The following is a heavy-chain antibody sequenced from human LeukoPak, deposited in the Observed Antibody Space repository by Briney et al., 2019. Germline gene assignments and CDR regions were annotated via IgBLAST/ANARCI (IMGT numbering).Heavy chain of an antibody. CDR3: ARPMVRGSEYYYYGMDV. V-gene: IGHV3-21*01. CDR1: GFTFSSYS. Sequence: GGSLRLSCAASGFTFSSYSMNWVRQAPGKGLEWVSSISSSSSYIYYADSVKGRFTISRDNSKNTLYLQMNSLRAEDTAVYYCARPMVRGSEYYYYGMDVWGKGTTVTVSS. D-gene: IGHD3-10*01. J-gene: IGHJ6*04. CDR2: ISSSSSYI.